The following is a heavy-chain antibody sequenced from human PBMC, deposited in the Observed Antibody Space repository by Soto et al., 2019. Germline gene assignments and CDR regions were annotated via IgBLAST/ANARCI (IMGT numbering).Heavy chain of an antibody. CDR3: AGLYPYESSGYHHNF. D-gene: IGHD3-22*01. V-gene: IGHV4-39*01. J-gene: IGHJ4*02. CDR1: GGSIRSSSSY. Sequence: PSETLSLTCTVSGGSIRSSSSYWGWVRQPPGKGLEWVGSIYYLGNTYYNPSLGSRATISVDTSKNQFSLNLRSVTAADTAVFYCAGLYPYESSGYHHNFWGQGTLVTVSS. CDR2: IYYLGNT.